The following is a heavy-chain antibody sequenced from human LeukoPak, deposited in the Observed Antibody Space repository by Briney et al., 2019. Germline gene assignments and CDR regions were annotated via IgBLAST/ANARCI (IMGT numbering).Heavy chain of an antibody. CDR3: AASRDFDY. J-gene: IGHJ4*02. CDR2: ISYDGSNK. CDR1: GFTFSSYG. Sequence: GGSLRLSCAASGFTFSSYGMHWVRQAPGKGLEWVAVISYDGSNKYYADSVKGRFTISRDNSKNTLYLQMNSLRAEDTAVYYCAASRDFDYWGQGTLVTVSS. V-gene: IGHV3-30*03.